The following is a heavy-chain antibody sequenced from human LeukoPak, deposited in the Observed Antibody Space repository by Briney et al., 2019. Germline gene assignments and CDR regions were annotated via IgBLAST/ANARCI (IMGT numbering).Heavy chain of an antibody. CDR3: ASGYCGGACQLGGVDM. CDR1: GGSISSGSYY. Sequence: SQTLSLTCTVSGGSISSGSYYWSWIRQTAGKGLEWIGRIYSSGSTNYNPSLKSRVTISVDTSKNQFSLKLSSVTAADTAVYYCASGYCGGACQLGGVDMWGQGTMVTVSS. V-gene: IGHV4-61*02. J-gene: IGHJ3*02. D-gene: IGHD2-21*02. CDR2: IYSSGST.